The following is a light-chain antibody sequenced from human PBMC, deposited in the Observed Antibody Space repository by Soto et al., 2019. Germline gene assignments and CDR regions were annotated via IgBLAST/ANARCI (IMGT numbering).Light chain of an antibody. CDR1: QSVSSSY. CDR2: GAS. V-gene: IGKV3D-20*02. Sequence: EIVLTQSPGTLSLSPGEIATLSFSASQSVSSSYLAWYQQKPGQAPRLLIYGASSRATGIPDRFSGSGSGTDFTLTISRLEPEDFAVYYCQQRSNWSWTFGQGTKVDIK. CDR3: QQRSNWSWT. J-gene: IGKJ1*01.